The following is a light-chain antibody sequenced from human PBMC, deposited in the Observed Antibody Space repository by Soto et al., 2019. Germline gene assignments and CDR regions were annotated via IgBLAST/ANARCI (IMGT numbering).Light chain of an antibody. V-gene: IGKV1-39*01. CDR1: QSIANY. CDR2: AAS. CDR3: QQSYSPPPVT. Sequence: DIPMTQSPSSLSASVGDRVTITCRASQSIANYLNWYQQKPGKAPKLLIYAASSLQSGVPSRFSGSGFGTDFTLTVSSLQPEDFATYYCQQSYSPPPVTFGQGTRLEIK. J-gene: IGKJ5*01.